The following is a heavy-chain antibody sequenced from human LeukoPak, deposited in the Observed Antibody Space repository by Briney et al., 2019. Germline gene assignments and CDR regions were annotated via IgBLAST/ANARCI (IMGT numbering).Heavy chain of an antibody. CDR1: GGTFSSYT. CDR2: IIPILGIA. Sequence: ASVKVSCKASGGTFSSYTISWVRQAPGQGLKWMGRIIPILGIANYAQKFQGRVTITADKSTSTAYMELSSLRSEDTAVYYCARDRPVVDILSIWGQGTLVTVSS. CDR3: ARDRPVVDILSI. J-gene: IGHJ4*02. D-gene: IGHD3-9*01. V-gene: IGHV1-69*04.